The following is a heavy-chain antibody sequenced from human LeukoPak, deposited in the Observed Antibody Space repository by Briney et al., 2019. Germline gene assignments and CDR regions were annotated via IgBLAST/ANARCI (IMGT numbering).Heavy chain of an antibody. D-gene: IGHD1-26*01. Sequence: PGGSLRLSCAASGFTFDNYRMSWVRQAPGKGVEWVSTVNADGGNTYYADSVKGRFTISRDNSKSTLILQMNSLRVEDTALYYCTKRVKYGGTWDHFADWGQGTLVTVSS. CDR2: VNADGGNT. V-gene: IGHV3-23*01. J-gene: IGHJ4*02. CDR3: TKRVKYGGTWDHFAD. CDR1: GFTFDNYR.